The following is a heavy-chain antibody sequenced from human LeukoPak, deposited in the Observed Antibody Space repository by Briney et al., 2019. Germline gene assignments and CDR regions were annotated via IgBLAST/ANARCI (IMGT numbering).Heavy chain of an antibody. V-gene: IGHV3-15*07. CDR2: IKSKTDGGTT. J-gene: IGHJ4*02. CDR1: GFTFSNAW. Sequence: PGGSLRLSCAASGFTFSNAWMNWVRQAPGKGLGWVGRIKSKTDGGTTDYAAPVKGRFTISRDDSKNTLYLQMNSLKTEDTAVYYCTTGPLDYGGLDYWGQGTLVTVSS. D-gene: IGHD4-23*01. CDR3: TTGPLDYGGLDY.